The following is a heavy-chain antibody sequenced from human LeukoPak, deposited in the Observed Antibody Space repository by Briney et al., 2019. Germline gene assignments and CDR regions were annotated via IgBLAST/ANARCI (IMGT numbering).Heavy chain of an antibody. Sequence: PGGSLRLSCAASGFIFSAYGMNWVRQAPGKGLEWVSYISSSGSTIYYADSVKGRFTISRDNAKKSLYLQMNSLRAEDTAVYYCARVYSSGWSYWGQGTLVTVSS. CDR2: ISSSGSTI. J-gene: IGHJ4*02. D-gene: IGHD6-19*01. V-gene: IGHV3-48*03. CDR3: ARVYSSGWSY. CDR1: GFIFSAYG.